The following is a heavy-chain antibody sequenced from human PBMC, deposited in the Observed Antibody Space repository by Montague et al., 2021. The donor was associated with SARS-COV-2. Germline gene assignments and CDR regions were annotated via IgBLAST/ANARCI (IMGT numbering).Heavy chain of an antibody. CDR2: IDWDDDK. CDR3: ARIWGATRGDAFDI. CDR1: GFSLSTSGMC. V-gene: IGHV2-70*01. D-gene: IGHD1-26*01. Sequence: PAQVKPTQTLTLTCTFSGFSLSTSGMCVSWIRQPPGKALEWLALIDWDDDKYYSTSLKTRLTISKDTSKNQVVLTVTNMDPVDTATYYCARIWGATRGDAFDIWGQGTMVTVSS. J-gene: IGHJ3*02.